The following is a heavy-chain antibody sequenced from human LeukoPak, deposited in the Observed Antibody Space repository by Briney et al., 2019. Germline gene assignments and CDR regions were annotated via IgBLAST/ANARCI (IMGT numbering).Heavy chain of an antibody. Sequence: QPGRSLRLSCAASGFTFSGYAMSWVRQPPGKGLEWVSAVSGSASNTYYADSAKGRFTISRDNSENTLYLQMNSLRAEDTAVYYCAKARESLSLFDYWGQGTLVTVSS. D-gene: IGHD3-10*01. J-gene: IGHJ4*02. CDR3: AKARESLSLFDY. CDR2: VSGSASNT. V-gene: IGHV3-23*01. CDR1: GFTFSGYA.